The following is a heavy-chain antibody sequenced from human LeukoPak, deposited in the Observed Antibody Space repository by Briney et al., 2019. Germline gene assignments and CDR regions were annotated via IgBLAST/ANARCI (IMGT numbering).Heavy chain of an antibody. CDR2: ISGSGGST. CDR1: GFTFSSHS. Sequence: GGSLRLSCAASGFTFSSHSMNWVRQAPGKGLEWVSAISGSGGSTYYADSVKGRFTISRDNSKNTLYLQMNSLRAEDTAVYYCAETDSSGWAPFDYWGQGTLVTVSS. V-gene: IGHV3-23*01. CDR3: AETDSSGWAPFDY. D-gene: IGHD6-19*01. J-gene: IGHJ4*02.